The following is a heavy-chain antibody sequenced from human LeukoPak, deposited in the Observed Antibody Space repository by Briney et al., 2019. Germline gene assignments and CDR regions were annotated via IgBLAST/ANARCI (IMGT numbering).Heavy chain of an antibody. CDR1: GFTFSSYA. V-gene: IGHV3-23*01. D-gene: IGHD7-27*01. CDR3: AKVSKYLTNWGNWFDP. CDR2: ISGSGGST. J-gene: IGHJ5*02. Sequence: GGSLRLSCAASGFTFSSYAMSWVRQAPGKGLEWVSAISGSGGSTYYADSVKGRFTISRDNSKNTLYLQMNSLRAEDTAVYYCAKVSKYLTNWGNWFDPWGQGTLVTVSS.